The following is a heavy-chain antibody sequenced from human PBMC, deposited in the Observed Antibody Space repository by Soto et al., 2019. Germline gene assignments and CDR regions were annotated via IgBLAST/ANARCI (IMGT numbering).Heavy chain of an antibody. CDR3: AKDGRSSSWYNWFDP. V-gene: IGHV3-30*18. D-gene: IGHD6-13*01. Sequence: PGGSLRLSCAASGFTFSSYGMHWVRQAPGKGLEWVAVISYDGSNKYYADSVKGRFTISRDNSKNTLYLQMNSLRAEDTAVYYCAKDGRSSSWYNWFDPWGQGTLVTVSS. J-gene: IGHJ5*02. CDR2: ISYDGSNK. CDR1: GFTFSSYG.